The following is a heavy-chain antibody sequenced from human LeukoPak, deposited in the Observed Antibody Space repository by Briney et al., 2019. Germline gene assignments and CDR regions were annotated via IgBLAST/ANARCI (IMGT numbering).Heavy chain of an antibody. J-gene: IGHJ5*02. CDR1: GYNFSTYW. CDR3: ARLYRGSWYQGEFDP. CDR2: IYPGDSDI. D-gene: IGHD6-13*01. Sequence: GESLKISCKGSGYNFSTYWIGWVRQMPGKGLEWMGIIYPGDSDIRYSPSFQAHVTISADKSISTAYLQWSSLKASDTAMYFCARLYRGSWYQGEFDPWGQGTLVTVSS. V-gene: IGHV5-51*01.